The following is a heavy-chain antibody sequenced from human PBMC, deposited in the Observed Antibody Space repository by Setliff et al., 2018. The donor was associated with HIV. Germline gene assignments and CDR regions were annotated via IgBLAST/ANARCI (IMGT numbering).Heavy chain of an antibody. J-gene: IGHJ3*02. CDR2: INHSGST. V-gene: IGHV4-34*01. D-gene: IGHD6-19*01. CDR3: ARDGIAVAGTAFDI. Sequence: PSETLSLTCAVYGGSFSGYYWSWIRKPPGKGLEWIGEINHSGSTNYNPSLKSRVTISVDTSKNQFSLKLSSVTAADTAVYYCARDGIAVAGTAFDIWGQGRMVTVSS. CDR1: GGSFSGYY.